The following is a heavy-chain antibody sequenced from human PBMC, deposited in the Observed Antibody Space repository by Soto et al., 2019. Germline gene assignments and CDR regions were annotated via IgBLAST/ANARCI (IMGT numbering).Heavy chain of an antibody. Sequence: EVQLLESGGGLVQPGGSLRRSCVASGFTFSGYAMNWVRLAPGKGVEWVSVISGSGGSTYYADAVKGRFTISRDNSKNTLYLQMNSLRAEDTAVYYCAKRTVGWYFDLWGRGTLVTVSS. CDR2: ISGSGGST. CDR1: GFTFSGYA. CDR3: AKRTVGWYFDL. V-gene: IGHV3-23*01. D-gene: IGHD4-17*01. J-gene: IGHJ2*01.